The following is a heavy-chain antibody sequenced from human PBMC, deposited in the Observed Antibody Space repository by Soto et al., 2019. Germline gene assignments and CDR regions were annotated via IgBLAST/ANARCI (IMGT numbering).Heavy chain of an antibody. CDR3: ARDGNYARLDYGLDV. V-gene: IGHV1-2*04. CDR2: INPNSGGT. J-gene: IGHJ6*02. CDR1: GYTFTGYF. Sequence: QVQLVQSGAEVKKPGASVKVSCKASGYTFTGYFVHWVRQAPGQGLEWMGWINPNSGGTNYAKEFQDWVTLTRDTSTTTVYMELSSLSSADTAVYYCARDGNYARLDYGLDVWGQGTTVTVSS. D-gene: IGHD1-7*01.